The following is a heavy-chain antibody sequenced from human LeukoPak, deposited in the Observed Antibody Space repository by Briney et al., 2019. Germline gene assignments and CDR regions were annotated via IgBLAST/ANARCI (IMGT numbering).Heavy chain of an antibody. V-gene: IGHV3-48*01. CDR2: ISTDSRTI. D-gene: IGHD3-22*01. J-gene: IGHJ4*03. Sequence: GGPLRLSCAPSGFPFSRYSMNWFRQAPGKGLEWVAYISTDSRTIYSGDSVKGRFSISRDNDKTLLYLQMVNLRVEDTAVYYCTTYFDTTGYFEEAYDTWGQGTLVTVSA. CDR1: GFPFSRYS. CDR3: TTYFDTTGYFEEAYDT.